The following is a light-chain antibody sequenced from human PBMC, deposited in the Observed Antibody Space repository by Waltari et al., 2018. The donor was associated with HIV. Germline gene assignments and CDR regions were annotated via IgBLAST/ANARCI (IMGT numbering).Light chain of an antibody. CDR2: EVS. J-gene: IGLJ3*02. CDR3: SSYTGASTPWV. Sequence: QSALTQPASVSGSPGQSITISCTGTNSDVGRYNHVSWYQQPPGKAPKRMIYEVSNRPSGISNRFAGYKSGNTASLTISGLQAEDEADYYCSSYTGASTPWVFGGGTKLTVL. V-gene: IGLV2-14*01. CDR1: NSDVGRYNH.